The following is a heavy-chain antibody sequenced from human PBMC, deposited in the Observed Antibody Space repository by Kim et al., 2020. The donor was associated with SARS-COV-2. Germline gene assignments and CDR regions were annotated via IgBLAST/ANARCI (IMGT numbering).Heavy chain of an antibody. V-gene: IGHV4-34*01. CDR2: INHSGST. J-gene: IGHJ3*02. D-gene: IGHD2-15*01. CDR3: ARGFLRSGGTDAFDI. Sequence: SETLSLTCAVYGGSFSGYYWSWIRQPPGKGLEWIGEINHSGSTNYNPSLKSRVTISVDTSKNQFSLKLSSVTAADTAVYYCARGFLRSGGTDAFDIWGQGTMVTVSS. CDR1: GGSFSGYY.